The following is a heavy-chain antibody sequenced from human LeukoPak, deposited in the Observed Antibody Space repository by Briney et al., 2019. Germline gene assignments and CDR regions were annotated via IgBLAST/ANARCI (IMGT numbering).Heavy chain of an antibody. D-gene: IGHD3-22*01. CDR3: ARARHEGIVVVSNDY. CDR1: GFTFSSYE. Sequence: PGGSLRLSCAASGFTFSSYEMNWVRQAPGKGLEWVSYISSSGSTIYYADSVKGRFTISRDNAKNSLYLQMNSLRAEDTAVYYCARARHEGIVVVSNDYWGQGTLVTVSS. V-gene: IGHV3-48*03. CDR2: ISSSGSTI. J-gene: IGHJ4*02.